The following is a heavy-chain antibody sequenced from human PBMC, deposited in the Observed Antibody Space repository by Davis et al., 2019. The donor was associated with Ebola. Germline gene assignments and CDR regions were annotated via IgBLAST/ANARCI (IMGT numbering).Heavy chain of an antibody. V-gene: IGHV5-10-1*01. J-gene: IGHJ4*02. CDR2: IDPSDSYT. Sequence: KVSCKGSGYSFTSYWISWVRQMPGKGLEWMGRIDPSDSYTNYSPSFQGHVTISADKSISTAYLQWSSLKASDTAMYYCARSHRYCSSTSCYRFDYWGQGTLVTVSS. CDR3: ARSHRYCSSTSCYRFDY. CDR1: GYSFTSYW. D-gene: IGHD2-2*02.